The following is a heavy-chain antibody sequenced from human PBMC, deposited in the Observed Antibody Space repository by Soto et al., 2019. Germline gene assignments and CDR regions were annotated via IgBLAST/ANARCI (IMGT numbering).Heavy chain of an antibody. J-gene: IGHJ6*02. Sequence: HPGGSLRLSCAASGFTFSSYGMHWVRQAPGKGLEWVAVISYDGSNKYYADSVKGRFTISRDNSKNTLYLQMNSLRAEDTAVYYCAKQLSSSWYSVYYYYGMDVWGQGTTVTVSS. CDR2: ISYDGSNK. V-gene: IGHV3-30*18. CDR3: AKQLSSSWYSVYYYYGMDV. D-gene: IGHD6-13*01. CDR1: GFTFSSYG.